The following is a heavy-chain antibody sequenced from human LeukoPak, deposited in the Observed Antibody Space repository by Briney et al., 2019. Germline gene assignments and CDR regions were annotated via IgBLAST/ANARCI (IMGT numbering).Heavy chain of an antibody. V-gene: IGHV3-64D*06. J-gene: IGHJ4*02. CDR2: ISSNGGST. Sequence: GGSLRLSCSVSGFTFSNYAIHWVRQAPGKGLEHVSRISSNGGSTYDADSVKGRFTISRDNSKNTLYLQMNSLRAEDTAVYYCVASPPMKIYYWGQGTLVTVSS. CDR3: VASPPMKIYY. CDR1: GFTFSNYA.